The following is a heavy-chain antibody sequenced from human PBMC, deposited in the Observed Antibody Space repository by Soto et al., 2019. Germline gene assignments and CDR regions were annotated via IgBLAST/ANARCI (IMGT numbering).Heavy chain of an antibody. CDR1: GFSLSTSSLG. J-gene: IGHJ4*02. CDR2: IYWDDDK. CDR3: TRTTGHGSSWDFDF. V-gene: IGHV2-5*02. Sequence: QITLKESGPTLMKPTQTLTLTFTVSGFSLSTSSLGVGWIHQPPGKALEWLALIYWDDDKYYSPSLKTRLTINKDTSKNQAVLTLTNLDPQNTATYPGTRTTGHGSSWDFDFWGQGVLVTVSS. D-gene: IGHD6-13*01.